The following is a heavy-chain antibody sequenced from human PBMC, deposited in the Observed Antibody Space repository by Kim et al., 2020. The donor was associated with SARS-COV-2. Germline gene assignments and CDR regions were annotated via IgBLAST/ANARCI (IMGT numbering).Heavy chain of an antibody. CDR3: ARDSSAQQGLGWGSPSWFDP. D-gene: IGHD6-19*01. J-gene: IGHJ5*02. Sequence: GGSLRLSCAASGFTFSSYGMHWVLQAPGKGLEWVAVIWYDGSNKYYADSVKGRFTISRDNSKNTLYLQMHSLRAEDTAVYYCARDSSAQQGLGWGSPSWFDPWGQGTLVTVSS. CDR1: GFTFSSYG. CDR2: IWYDGSNK. V-gene: IGHV3-33*01.